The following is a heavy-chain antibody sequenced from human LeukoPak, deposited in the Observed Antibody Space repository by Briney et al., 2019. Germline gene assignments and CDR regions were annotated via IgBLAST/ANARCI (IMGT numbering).Heavy chain of an antibody. V-gene: IGHV4-59*01. J-gene: IGHJ4*02. CDR1: GGSISDYY. Sequence: NPSETLSLTCTVSGGSISDYYWSWIRQPPGKGLEWIGYIYYSGRTNYNPSLMSRVTISVDTSKNQFSLKVSSVTAADTAVYYCARVDDSSVIDYWGQGTLVTVSS. D-gene: IGHD3-22*01. CDR3: ARVDDSSVIDY. CDR2: IYYSGRT.